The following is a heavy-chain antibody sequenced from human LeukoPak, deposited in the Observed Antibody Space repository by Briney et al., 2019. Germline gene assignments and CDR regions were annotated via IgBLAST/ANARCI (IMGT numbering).Heavy chain of an antibody. D-gene: IGHD3-10*01. CDR1: GFTFTSYG. J-gene: IGHJ6*03. Sequence: PGGSLRLSCAASGFTFTSYGLSWVRQAPGKGLEWVSAISGSGDDTYYADSVKGRFNISRDNSKNTLYLQMNSLRAEDTAVYYCARAAFGRNHYYYYYMDAWGKGTTVTISS. V-gene: IGHV3-23*01. CDR2: ISGSGDDT. CDR3: ARAAFGRNHYYYYYMDA.